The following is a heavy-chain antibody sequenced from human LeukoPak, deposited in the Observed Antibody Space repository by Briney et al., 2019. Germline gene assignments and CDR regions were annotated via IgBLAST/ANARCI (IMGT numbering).Heavy chain of an antibody. CDR1: GFTFSSYA. D-gene: IGHD3-3*01. J-gene: IGHJ4*02. Sequence: PGGSLRLSCAASGFTFSSYAMSWVRQAPGKGLEWVSAISGSGGSTYYADSVKGRFTISRDNAKNSLYLQMNSLRAEDTAVYYCARGGGESYYDFWSGYYSIYLDYWGQGTLVTVSS. CDR3: ARGGGESYYDFWSGYYSIYLDY. CDR2: ISGSGGST. V-gene: IGHV3-23*01.